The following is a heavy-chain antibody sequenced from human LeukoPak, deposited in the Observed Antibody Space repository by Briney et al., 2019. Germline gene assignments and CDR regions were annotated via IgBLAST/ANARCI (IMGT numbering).Heavy chain of an antibody. CDR1: GFTFSSYS. CDR3: ARTMVRGVMEAFDI. Sequence: PWGSLRLSCAASGFTFSSYSMNWVRQAPGKGLEWVSSISSSSSYIYYADSVKGRFTISRDNAKNSLYLQMNSLRAEDTAVYYCARTMVRGVMEAFDIWGQGTMVTVSS. J-gene: IGHJ3*02. CDR2: ISSSSSYI. D-gene: IGHD3-10*01. V-gene: IGHV3-21*01.